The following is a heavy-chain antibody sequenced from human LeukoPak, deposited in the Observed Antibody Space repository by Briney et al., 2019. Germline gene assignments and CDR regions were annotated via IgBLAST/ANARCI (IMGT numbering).Heavy chain of an antibody. Sequence: GGSLRLSCAASGFTFSSYEMNWVRQAPGKGLEWVSYMSSSGSTIYYADSVKGRFTISRDNAKNSLYLQMNSLRAEDTAVYYCARGPRNYVGEYYYYMDVWGKRTTVTVSS. J-gene: IGHJ6*03. CDR2: MSSSGSTI. D-gene: IGHD4-11*01. V-gene: IGHV3-48*03. CDR1: GFTFSSYE. CDR3: ARGPRNYVGEYYYYMDV.